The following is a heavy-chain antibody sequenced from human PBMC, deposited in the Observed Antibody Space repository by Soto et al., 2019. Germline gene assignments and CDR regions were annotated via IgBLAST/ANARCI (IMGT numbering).Heavy chain of an antibody. CDR2: IYYSGST. J-gene: IGHJ4*02. V-gene: IGHV4-61*01. CDR1: GGSVSSGSYY. D-gene: IGHD1-26*01. CDR3: ARGGDMSGSYYSFDY. Sequence: SETLSLTCTVSGGSVSSGSYYWSWIRQPPGKGLEWIGHIYYSGSTNYNPSLKSRVTISVDTSKNQFSLKLSSVTAADTAVYYCARGGDMSGSYYSFDYWGQGTLVTVSS.